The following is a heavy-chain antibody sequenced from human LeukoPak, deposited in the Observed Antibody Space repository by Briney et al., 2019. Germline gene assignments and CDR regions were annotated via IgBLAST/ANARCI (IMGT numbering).Heavy chain of an antibody. CDR3: ARDLETLAARNELIWSNWIDP. CDR1: GFTFNHFA. Sequence: PGRSLRLSCAASGFTFNHFAMHWVRQAPGKGLEWVAVISYDGNNKYHADPVKGRLTISRDNSKNALYLQMNSLRGDDTAMYYCARDLETLAARNELIWSNWIDPWGQGTLVTVSS. CDR2: ISYDGNNK. J-gene: IGHJ5*02. V-gene: IGHV3-30-3*01. D-gene: IGHD6-6*01.